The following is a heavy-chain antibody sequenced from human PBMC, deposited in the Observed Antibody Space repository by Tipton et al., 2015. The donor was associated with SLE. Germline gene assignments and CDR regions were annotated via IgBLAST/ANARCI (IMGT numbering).Heavy chain of an antibody. CDR1: GYNFEDYL. CDR3: ARTGWLQIGRDLHFHMDV. Sequence: QSGAEVKKPGASVKVSCETSGYNFEDYLITWVRQAPGRGLEWVGWINPYNGHSAKSQKLQGSVSLTTDTSTSTAYMELWSLQSADTAVYYCARTGWLQIGRDLHFHMDVWGRGTTVTVSS. J-gene: IGHJ6*03. CDR2: INPYNGHS. V-gene: IGHV1-18*01. D-gene: IGHD5-12*01.